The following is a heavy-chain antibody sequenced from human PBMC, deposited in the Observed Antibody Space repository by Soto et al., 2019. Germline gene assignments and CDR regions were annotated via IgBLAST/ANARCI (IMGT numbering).Heavy chain of an antibody. CDR1: GFSFRDYW. CDR2: INQDGRER. Sequence: EVQLVESGGGLVQPGGSLRLSCAASGFSFRDYWMTWARQVPGKGLEWVANINQDGRERYYMDSVKGRFTISRDNAKNSLDLQMSNLRADDTAVYHCATDPWDHCGQGTLVTVSS. J-gene: IGHJ4*02. V-gene: IGHV3-7*01. CDR3: ATDPWDH.